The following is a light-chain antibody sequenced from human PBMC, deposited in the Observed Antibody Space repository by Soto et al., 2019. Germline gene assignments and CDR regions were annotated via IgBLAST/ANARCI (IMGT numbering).Light chain of an antibody. J-gene: IGKJ1*01. CDR2: KVS. Sequence: DIQMTQSPSTLSASVGDRVTITCRASQSISSWLAWYQQKRGKAPKLLIYKVSSLESGVPSRFSGSGSGPAFTPTNRSLHPDELATYYCQQYNTFPTFGQGTKVEIK. CDR1: QSISSW. CDR3: QQYNTFPT. V-gene: IGKV1-5*03.